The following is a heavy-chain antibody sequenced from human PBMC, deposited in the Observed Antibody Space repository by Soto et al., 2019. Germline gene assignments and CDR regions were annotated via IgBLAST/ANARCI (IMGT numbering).Heavy chain of an antibody. D-gene: IGHD5-12*01. CDR2: IAYDGSNT. J-gene: IGHJ4*02. CDR1: GFTFSTYA. V-gene: IGHV3-30-3*01. Sequence: VQLVESGGGVVQPGRSLRLSCAASGFTFSTYALHWVRQAPGKGLEWVAVIAYDGSNTYYADSVKARFTISRDNSKNMLYLQMNGLRAGDTALYYCAREERRDGYNDYWGQGTLVTVSS. CDR3: AREERRDGYNDY.